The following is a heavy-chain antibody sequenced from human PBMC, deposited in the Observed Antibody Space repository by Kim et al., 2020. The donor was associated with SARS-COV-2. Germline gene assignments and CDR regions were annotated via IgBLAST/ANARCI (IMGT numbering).Heavy chain of an antibody. CDR3: ARSAAYCGGDCYSFDP. Sequence: SVKVSCKASGYTFTYRYLHWVRQAPGQALEWMGWITPFNGNTNYAQKFQDRVTITRDRSMSTAYMELSSLRSEDTAMYYCARSAAYCGGDCYSFDPWGQGTLVTVSS. CDR1: GYTFTYRY. V-gene: IGHV1-45*02. D-gene: IGHD2-21*02. CDR2: ITPFNGNT. J-gene: IGHJ5*02.